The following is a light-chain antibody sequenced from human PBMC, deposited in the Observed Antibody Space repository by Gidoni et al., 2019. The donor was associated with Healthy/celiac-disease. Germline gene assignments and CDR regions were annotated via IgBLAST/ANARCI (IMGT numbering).Light chain of an antibody. V-gene: IGKV1-39*01. CDR3: QQSYSTPPET. CDR1: QSISSY. Sequence: DIQMTQSPSSLSASVGDRVTITCRASQSISSYLNLYQQKPGKAPKLLIYAASSLQSGVPSRFSGSGSGTDFTLTISSLQPEDFATYYCQQSYSTPPETFGQGTKVEIK. CDR2: AAS. J-gene: IGKJ1*01.